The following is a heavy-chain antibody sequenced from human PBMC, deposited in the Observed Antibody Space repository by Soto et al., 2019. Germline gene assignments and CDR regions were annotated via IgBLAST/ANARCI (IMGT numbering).Heavy chain of an antibody. CDR3: AKPRAPYYAMDV. Sequence: ASVKVSCKASGYTFTNYGISWVRQAPGQGLEWMGWINTYNGNTNHAQKLQGRVTISADESTYTAYMELSSLTAEDTAVYYCAKPRAPYYAMDVWGQGTTVTVS. V-gene: IGHV1-18*01. CDR1: GYTFTNYG. J-gene: IGHJ6*02. CDR2: INTYNGNT.